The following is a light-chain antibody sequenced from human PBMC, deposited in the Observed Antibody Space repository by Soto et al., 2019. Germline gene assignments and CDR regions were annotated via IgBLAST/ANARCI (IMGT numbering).Light chain of an antibody. Sequence: QSVLTQPASVSGSPGQSITISCTGTSSDVGSFNLVSWYQHHPGKGPKLIIYETSRRPSGVPNRFSGSRSGNTASLTISGLQAEDEADYYCCSYAGSRTWMFGGGTKLTVL. V-gene: IGLV2-23*01. CDR3: CSYAGSRTWM. CDR1: SSDVGSFNL. CDR2: ETS. J-gene: IGLJ3*02.